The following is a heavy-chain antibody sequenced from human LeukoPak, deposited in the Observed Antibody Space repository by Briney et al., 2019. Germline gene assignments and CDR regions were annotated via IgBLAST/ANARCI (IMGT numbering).Heavy chain of an antibody. V-gene: IGHV4-4*07. Sequence: SETLSLTCTDSGGSISSYYWSWIRQPAGKGLEWIGRIYTSGSTNYNPSLKSRVTMSVDTSKNQFSLKLSSVTAADTAVYYCARGRVWFGELLPSRSIAFDYWGQGTLVTVSS. D-gene: IGHD3-10*01. CDR2: IYTSGST. CDR3: ARGRVWFGELLPSRSIAFDY. CDR1: GGSISSYY. J-gene: IGHJ4*02.